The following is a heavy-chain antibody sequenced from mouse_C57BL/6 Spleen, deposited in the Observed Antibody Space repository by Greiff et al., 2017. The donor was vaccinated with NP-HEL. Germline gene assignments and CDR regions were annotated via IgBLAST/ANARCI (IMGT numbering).Heavy chain of an antibody. Sequence: EVKLQESGAELVRPGASVKLSCTASGFNIKDDYMHWVKQRPEQGLEWIGWIDPENGDTEYASKFQGKATITADTSSNTAYLQLSSLTSEDTAVYYCTTWYYGSSDFDYWGQGTTLTVSS. D-gene: IGHD1-1*01. V-gene: IGHV14-4*01. J-gene: IGHJ2*01. CDR1: GFNIKDDY. CDR3: TTWYYGSSDFDY. CDR2: IDPENGDT.